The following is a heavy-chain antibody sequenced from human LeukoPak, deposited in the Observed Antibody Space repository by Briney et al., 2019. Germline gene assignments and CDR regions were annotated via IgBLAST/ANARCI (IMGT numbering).Heavy chain of an antibody. CDR3: ASAFGYIGFDY. CDR2: IYYSGST. J-gene: IGHJ4*02. D-gene: IGHD6-13*01. V-gene: IGHV4-59*01. CDR1: GGSISSYY. Sequence: SETLSLTCTVSGGSISSYYWSWIRQPPGKGLEWIGYIYYSGSTNYNPSLKGRVTISVDTSKNQFSLKLSSVTAADTAVYYCASAFGYIGFDYWGQGTLVTVSS.